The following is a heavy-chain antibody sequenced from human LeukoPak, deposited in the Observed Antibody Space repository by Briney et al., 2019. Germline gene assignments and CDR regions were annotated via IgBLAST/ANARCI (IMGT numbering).Heavy chain of an antibody. CDR3: ARASGSYYSYYYGMDV. D-gene: IGHD1-26*01. V-gene: IGHV1-2*04. J-gene: IGHJ6*02. CDR2: INPNSGGT. Sequence: ASVKVSCKASGYTFTGYYMHWVRQAPGQGLEWMGWINPNSGGTNYAQKFQGWVTMTRDTSISTACMELSRLRSDDTAVYYCARASGSYYSYYYGMDVWGQGTTVTVSS. CDR1: GYTFTGYY.